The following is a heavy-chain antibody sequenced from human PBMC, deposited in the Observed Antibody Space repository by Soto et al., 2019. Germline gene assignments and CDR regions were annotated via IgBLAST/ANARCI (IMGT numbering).Heavy chain of an antibody. CDR1: GDSVSSGDFY. CDR2: IYKSGST. J-gene: IGHJ6*02. Sequence: SETLSLTCTVSGDSVSSGDFYWTWIRQPPGKGLEWIAYIYKSGSTTYNPSLNSRVTITVDTSKNQFSLKLSSVTAADTAVYYCARVYYFGLGRGRSMDVWGQGTMVTVS. D-gene: IGHD3-10*01. V-gene: IGHV4-61*08. CDR3: ARVYYFGLGRGRSMDV.